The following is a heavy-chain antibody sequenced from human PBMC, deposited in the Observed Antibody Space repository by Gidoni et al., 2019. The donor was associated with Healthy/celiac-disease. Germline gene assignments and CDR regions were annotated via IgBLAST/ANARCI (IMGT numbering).Heavy chain of an antibody. Sequence: QVQLVESGGGVVQPGRSLRLSCAASGFTSSSYGMHWVRQAPGKGLEGVAVIWYDGSNKYYADSVKGRFTISRDNSKNTLYLQMNSLRAEDTAVYYCASSLMITFGGVKDFDYWGQGTLVTVSS. J-gene: IGHJ4*02. CDR1: GFTSSSYG. CDR3: ASSLMITFGGVKDFDY. V-gene: IGHV3-33*01. D-gene: IGHD3-16*01. CDR2: IWYDGSNK.